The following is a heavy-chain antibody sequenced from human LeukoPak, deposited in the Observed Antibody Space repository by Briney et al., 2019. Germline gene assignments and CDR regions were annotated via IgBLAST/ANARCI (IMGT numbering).Heavy chain of an antibody. D-gene: IGHD3-10*01. Sequence: GGSLRLSCAASVFTFSDYYMSWIRQSPGKGLEWVSYISSSGSTIYYADSVKGRFTISRDNAKNSLYLQMNSLRAEDTAVYYCARDHGSSPSGYFDYWGQGTLVTVSS. CDR2: ISSSGSTI. V-gene: IGHV3-11*04. CDR1: VFTFSDYY. CDR3: ARDHGSSPSGYFDY. J-gene: IGHJ4*02.